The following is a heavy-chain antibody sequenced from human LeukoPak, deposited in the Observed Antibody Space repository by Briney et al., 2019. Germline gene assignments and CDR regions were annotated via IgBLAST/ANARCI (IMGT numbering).Heavy chain of an antibody. CDR3: ARSPDYYDSSEDY. CDR2: ISSSGSTI. D-gene: IGHD3-22*01. CDR1: GFTFSSYE. Sequence: GGSLRLSCAASGFTFSSYEVNWVRQAPGKGLEWVSYISSSGSTIYYADSVKGRFTISRDNAKDSLHLQMNSLRAEDTAVYYCARSPDYYDSSEDYWGQGTLVTVSS. J-gene: IGHJ4*02. V-gene: IGHV3-48*03.